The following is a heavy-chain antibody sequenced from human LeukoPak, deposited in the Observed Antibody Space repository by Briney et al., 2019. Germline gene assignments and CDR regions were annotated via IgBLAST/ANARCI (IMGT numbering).Heavy chain of an antibody. J-gene: IGHJ4*02. D-gene: IGHD3-22*01. CDR1: GFTFSDYY. CDR3: ARDQLFYYYNSSGYYTPPYYFDY. Sequence: PGGSLRLSRAASGFTFSDYYMSWIRQAPGKGLEWVSYISSSGSTIYYADSVKGRFTISRDNAKNSLYLQMNSLRAEDTALYYCARDQLFYYYNSSGYYTPPYYFDYWGQGTLVTVSS. CDR2: ISSSGSTI. V-gene: IGHV3-11*01.